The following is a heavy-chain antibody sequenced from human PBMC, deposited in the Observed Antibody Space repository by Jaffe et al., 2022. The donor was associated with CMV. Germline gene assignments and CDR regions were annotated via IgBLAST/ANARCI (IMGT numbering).Heavy chain of an antibody. V-gene: IGHV3-21*01. CDR3: ARDLNDFWSGPHWGDV. D-gene: IGHD3-3*01. CDR1: GFTFSSYS. Sequence: EVQLVESGGGLVKPGGSLRLSCAASGFTFSSYSMNWVRQAPGKGLEWVSSISSSSSYIYYADSVKGRFTISRDNAKNSLYLQMNSLRAEDTAVYYCARDLNDFWSGPHWGDVWGKGTTVTVSS. J-gene: IGHJ6*04. CDR2: ISSSSSYI.